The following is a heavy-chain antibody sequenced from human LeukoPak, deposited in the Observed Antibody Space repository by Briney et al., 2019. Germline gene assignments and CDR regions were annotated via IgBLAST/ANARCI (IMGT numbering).Heavy chain of an antibody. D-gene: IGHD1-26*01. V-gene: IGHV3-48*04. J-gene: IGHJ4*02. CDR1: GFTFSSYS. CDR2: ISGSSSTI. CDR3: ARDRGGSYSEIDY. Sequence: GGSLRLSCAASGFTFSSYSMNWVRQAPGKGLEWLSYISGSSSTIYDADSVKGRFTISRDNAKNSLYLQMNSLRAEDTAVYYCARDRGGSYSEIDYWGQGTLVTVSS.